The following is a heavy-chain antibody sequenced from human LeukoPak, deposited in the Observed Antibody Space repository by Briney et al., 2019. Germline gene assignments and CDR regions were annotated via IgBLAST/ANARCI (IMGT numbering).Heavy chain of an antibody. D-gene: IGHD4-17*01. J-gene: IGHJ1*01. CDR2: IRGSGDGT. CDR1: GLTFSSYA. V-gene: IGHV3-23*01. Sequence: GGSLRLSCAVSGLTFSSYAMSWVRQAPGKGLEWVSAIRGSGDGTDYADSVRGRFTISRDNSKNTLYLQINSLRAEDTAVYYCARDPNGDNVGAFDFQRWGQGTLVTVSS. CDR3: ARDPNGDNVGAFDFQR.